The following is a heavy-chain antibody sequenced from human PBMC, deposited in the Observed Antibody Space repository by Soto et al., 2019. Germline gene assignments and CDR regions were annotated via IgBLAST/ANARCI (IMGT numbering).Heavy chain of an antibody. V-gene: IGHV4-30-2*01. Sequence: QVQLQESGSGLVKPSQTLSLTCAVSGCSISSGGYSWSWIRQPPGKGLQWIGYIYHSGSTYYNPSLKSRVTISMDTSKNHFSLKLNSVTAADTAVYYCARGHDANNDWGQGTLVTVSS. CDR2: IYHSGST. CDR1: GCSISSGGYS. D-gene: IGHD2-8*01. J-gene: IGHJ4*02. CDR3: ARGHDANND.